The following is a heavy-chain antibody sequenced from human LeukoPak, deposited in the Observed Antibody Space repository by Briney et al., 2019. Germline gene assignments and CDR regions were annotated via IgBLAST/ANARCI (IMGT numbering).Heavy chain of an antibody. Sequence: SAKVSCKASGGTFNTYTISWLRQAPGQGLEWMGGIIPIFGTANYAQKFQGRVTITADASTSAAYMELSSLRSEDTAVYYCAREMGLPHWYFDLWGRGTLVTVSS. CDR3: AREMGLPHWYFDL. CDR2: IIPIFGTA. D-gene: IGHD1-7*01. V-gene: IGHV1-69*13. CDR1: GGTFNTYT. J-gene: IGHJ2*01.